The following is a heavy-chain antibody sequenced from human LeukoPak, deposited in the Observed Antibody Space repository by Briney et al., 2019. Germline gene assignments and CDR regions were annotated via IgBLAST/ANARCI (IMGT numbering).Heavy chain of an antibody. D-gene: IGHD2-2*01. V-gene: IGHV3-53*01. CDR2: IYGGGST. Sequence: GGSLRLSCAASGFTVSSNYMSWVRQAPGKGLEWVSVIYGGGSTYYADSVKGRFTISRDNSKNTLYLQMNSLRAEDTAVYYCARDGIRIVVVPAAEYYYYYGMDVWGQGTTVTVSS. J-gene: IGHJ6*02. CDR3: ARDGIRIVVVPAAEYYYYYGMDV. CDR1: GFTVSSNY.